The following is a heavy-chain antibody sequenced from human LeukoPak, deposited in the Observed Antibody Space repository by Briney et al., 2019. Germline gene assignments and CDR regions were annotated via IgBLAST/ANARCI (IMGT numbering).Heavy chain of an antibody. V-gene: IGHV3-23*01. CDR2: ISGSGSGT. D-gene: IGHD3-22*01. CDR3: AKEMEGYYDSSGYYDAFDI. CDR1: GFTFSSYA. J-gene: IGHJ3*02. Sequence: GGSLRLSCAASGFTFSSYAMSWVRQAPGKGLEWVSAISGSGSGTYYADSVKGRFTISRDNSKNTLYLQMNSLRAEDTAVYYCAKEMEGYYDSSGYYDAFDIWGQGTMVTVSS.